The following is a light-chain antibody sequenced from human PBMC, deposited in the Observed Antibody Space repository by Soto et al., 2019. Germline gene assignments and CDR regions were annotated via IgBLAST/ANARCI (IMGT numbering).Light chain of an antibody. CDR3: QQYGSSIT. CDR2: GAS. Sequence: EIVLTQSPGTLSLAPGERATLSCRASQSVSSSYLAWYQQKPGQAPRLLIYGASSRATGIPDRFSGSGSGTDFTLTISRLEPEDFAVYYCQQYGSSITCGQGTRLAIK. V-gene: IGKV3-20*01. J-gene: IGKJ5*01. CDR1: QSVSSSY.